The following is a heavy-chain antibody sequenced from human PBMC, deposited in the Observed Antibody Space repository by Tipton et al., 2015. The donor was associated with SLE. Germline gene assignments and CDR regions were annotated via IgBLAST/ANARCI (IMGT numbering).Heavy chain of an antibody. V-gene: IGHV1-2*02. CDR1: GYMFTNYY. Sequence: QVQLVQSGAEVKKPGSSVKVSCKVSGYMFTNYYMHWVRQAPGQGLEWMGWINPNSGVTAYAQRFEGRVTMTRDTSITTAYLELSRLRSDDTAVYYCARDQLVDEGDYWYMDVWGRGTLVIVSS. CDR2: INPNSGVT. D-gene: IGHD3-10*01. J-gene: IGHJ2*01. CDR3: ARDQLVDEGDYWYMDV.